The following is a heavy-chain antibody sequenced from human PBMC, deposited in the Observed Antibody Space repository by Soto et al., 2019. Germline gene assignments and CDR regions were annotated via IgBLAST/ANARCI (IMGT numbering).Heavy chain of an antibody. CDR3: AIDSGGYRFDY. V-gene: IGHV4-39*01. J-gene: IGHJ4*01. Sequence: SETLSLTCTVSGGSISSSTYYWGWIRQPPGKGLEWIANIYYSGSTYYSPSLKSRVTISVDTSKNQFSLKLSSVTAADTAVYYCAIDSGGYRFDYWGQGTLVT. CDR1: GGSISSSTYY. D-gene: IGHD3-22*01. CDR2: IYYSGST.